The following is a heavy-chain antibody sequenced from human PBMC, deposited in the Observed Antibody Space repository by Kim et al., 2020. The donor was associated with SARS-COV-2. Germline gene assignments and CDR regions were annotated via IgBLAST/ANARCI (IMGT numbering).Heavy chain of an antibody. J-gene: IGHJ6*02. V-gene: IGHV3-74*01. Sequence: TIAPDSVNGRFTTSRDNGKNTLYLQINSLRAEDTAVYFCTRGNYHGMDVWGQGTTVTVSS. CDR2: T. CDR3: TRGNYHGMDV.